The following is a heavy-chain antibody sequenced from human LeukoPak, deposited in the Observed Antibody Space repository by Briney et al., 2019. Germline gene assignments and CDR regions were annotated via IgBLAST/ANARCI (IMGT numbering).Heavy chain of an antibody. J-gene: IGHJ4*02. V-gene: IGHV3-53*01. Sequence: PGGSLRLSCAASGFTVSSNYMNWVRQAPEKGLEWVSVIYSSGTTYYADSVKGRFTISRDNSKDTLYLQMNSLRAEDTAVYYCARNENSGWGYFDYWGQGTLVTVSS. CDR2: IYSSGTT. CDR3: ARNENSGWGYFDY. D-gene: IGHD5-12*01. CDR1: GFTVSSNY.